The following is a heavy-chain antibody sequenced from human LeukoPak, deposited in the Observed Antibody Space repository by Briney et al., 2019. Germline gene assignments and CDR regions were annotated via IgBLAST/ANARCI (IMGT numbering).Heavy chain of an antibody. Sequence: ASVKVSCKASGYTFTGYYMHWVRQAPGQGLEWMGWINPNSGGTNYAQKFQGRVTMTRDTSISTAYMELSRLRSDDTAVYYCARAPYDFWSGSNNWFDPWGQGTLFTVSS. V-gene: IGHV1-2*02. CDR3: ARAPYDFWSGSNNWFDP. D-gene: IGHD3-3*01. CDR2: INPNSGGT. J-gene: IGHJ5*02. CDR1: GYTFTGYY.